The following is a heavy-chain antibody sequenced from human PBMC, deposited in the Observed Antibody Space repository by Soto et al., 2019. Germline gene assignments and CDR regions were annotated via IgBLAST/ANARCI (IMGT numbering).Heavy chain of an antibody. CDR1: GGSIKSSDYH. CDR3: VREERIAAPQLDY. J-gene: IGHJ4*02. V-gene: IGHV4-30-4*01. D-gene: IGHD6-6*01. CDR2: IHNSGTS. Sequence: SETLSLTCTVSGGSIKSSDYHWSCTRQSPAKGLAWIGYIHNSGTSFYNPSLRGRVTVTLDTSMSQFSLTLASVTAADTAVYYCVREERIAAPQLDYWGQGIQVTVSS.